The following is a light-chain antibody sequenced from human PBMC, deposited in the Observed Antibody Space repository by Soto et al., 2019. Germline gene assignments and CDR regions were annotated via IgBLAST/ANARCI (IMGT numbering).Light chain of an antibody. CDR2: NDN. CDR3: ASWDDSLSGVL. Sequence: QSVLTQPPSASGTPGQRVTISCSGSSSNLGSNPVHWYQQLPGTAPKLLIHNDNQRPSRVPDRFSGSKSGTSASLAISGRQSEDEADYYWASWDDSLSGVLFGGGTKRTVL. CDR1: SSNLGSNP. J-gene: IGLJ2*01. V-gene: IGLV1-44*01.